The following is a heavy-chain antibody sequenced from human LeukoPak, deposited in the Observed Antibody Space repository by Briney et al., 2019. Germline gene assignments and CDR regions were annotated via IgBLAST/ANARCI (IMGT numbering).Heavy chain of an antibody. CDR2: INHSGST. V-gene: IGHV4-34*01. CDR1: GGSFSGYY. J-gene: IGHJ3*02. Sequence: SSETLSLTCAVYGGSFSGYYWSWIRQPPGKGLEWIGEINHSGSTNYNPSLKSRVTISVDTSKNQFSLKLSSVTAADTAVYYCARSPVLRYFDWLLPPHVAFDIWGQGTMVTVSS. D-gene: IGHD3-9*01. CDR3: ARSPVLRYFDWLLPPHVAFDI.